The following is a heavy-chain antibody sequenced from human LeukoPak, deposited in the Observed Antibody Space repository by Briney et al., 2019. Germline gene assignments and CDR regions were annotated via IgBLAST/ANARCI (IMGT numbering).Heavy chain of an antibody. D-gene: IGHD4-17*01. CDR2: ISSSGSDT. V-gene: IGHV3-11*04. CDR3: ATAPTEDGDGSSPGY. CDR1: RFTFRDHF. Sequence: PGGSLRLSCAASRFTFRDHFMSWIRQPPGKGLEYVSYISSSGSDTYYSDSVKGRFTVSRDNDKNSLFLQMNSLRAEDTAVYYCATAPTEDGDGSSPGYWGQGTLVTVSS. J-gene: IGHJ4*02.